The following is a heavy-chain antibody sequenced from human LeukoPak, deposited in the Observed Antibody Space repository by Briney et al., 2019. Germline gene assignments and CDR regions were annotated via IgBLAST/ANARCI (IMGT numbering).Heavy chain of an antibody. D-gene: IGHD5-18*01. CDR1: GYTFTGYY. V-gene: IGHV1-2*06. CDR3: ARVFQLWLNWFDP. J-gene: IGHJ5*02. CDR2: INPNSGGT. Sequence: ASVKVSCKASGYTFTGYYMHWVRQAPGQGLEWMGRINPNSGGTNDAQKFQGRVTMTRDTSISTAYMELSRLRSDDTAVYYCARVFQLWLNWFDPWGQGTLVTVSS.